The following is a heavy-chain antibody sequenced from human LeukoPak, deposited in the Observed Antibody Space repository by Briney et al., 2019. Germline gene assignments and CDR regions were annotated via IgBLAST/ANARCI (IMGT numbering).Heavy chain of an antibody. D-gene: IGHD3-10*01. J-gene: IGHJ4*02. CDR3: ARMTLYGSGTVD. CDR2: ISSNGGST. CDR1: GFTFSSYA. Sequence: PGGSLRLSCAASGFTFSSYAMHWVRQAPGKGLEYVSGISSNGGSTYYANSVKGRFTISRDNSKNIVKLQMGSLRVEDTAVYHCARMTLYGSGTVDWGRGTLVTVSS. V-gene: IGHV3-64*01.